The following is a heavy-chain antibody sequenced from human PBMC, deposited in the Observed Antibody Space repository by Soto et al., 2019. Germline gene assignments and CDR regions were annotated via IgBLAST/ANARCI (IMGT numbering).Heavy chain of an antibody. CDR3: AKDSYVWGSYRLHDAFDI. J-gene: IGHJ3*02. D-gene: IGHD3-16*02. Sequence: GGSLRLSCAASGFTFSSYAMSWVRQAPGKGLEWVSAISGSGGSTYYADSVKGRFTISRDNSKNTLYLQMNSLRAEDTAVYYCAKDSYVWGSYRLHDAFDIWGQGTMVTVSS. V-gene: IGHV3-23*01. CDR2: ISGSGGST. CDR1: GFTFSSYA.